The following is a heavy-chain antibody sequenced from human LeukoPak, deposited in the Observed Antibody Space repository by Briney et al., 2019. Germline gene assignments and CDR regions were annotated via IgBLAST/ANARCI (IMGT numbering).Heavy chain of an antibody. CDR1: GFTFSNTW. V-gene: IGHV3-15*01. Sequence: GGTLSLSCAASGFTFSNTWMNWVRQAPGKGLVGGGRIKRIIDGGTTDYAAPVKGKFTVSRDDSINTLYLQMSSLKTENTAVYYCAAQGGSGDLRYWGEGTPATVSS. J-gene: IGHJ4*02. CDR2: IKRIIDGGTT. CDR3: AAQGGSGDLRY. D-gene: IGHD4-17*01.